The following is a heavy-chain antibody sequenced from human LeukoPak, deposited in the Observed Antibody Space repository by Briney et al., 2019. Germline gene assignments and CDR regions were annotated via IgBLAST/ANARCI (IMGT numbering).Heavy chain of an antibody. D-gene: IGHD5-12*01. CDR3: ATQNPPGSGYYDTYNWVDP. CDR1: GFTFDDYV. V-gene: IGHV3-43*02. CDR2: ISGDGSGT. J-gene: IGHJ5*02. Sequence: PGGSLRLSCTASGFTFDDYVMHWVRQAPGKGLEWVSLISGDGSGTYYADSVKGRFTISRDNSKNSLFLHMSGLRAEDTALYYCATQNPPGSGYYDTYNWVDPWGQGTLVTVAS.